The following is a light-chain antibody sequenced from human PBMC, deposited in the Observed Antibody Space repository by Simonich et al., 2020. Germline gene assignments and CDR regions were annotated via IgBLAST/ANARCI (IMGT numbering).Light chain of an antibody. CDR1: QSVLYSSNNKNY. J-gene: IGKJ3*01. Sequence: DIVMTQSPDSLAVSLGERATINFKSSQSVLYSSNNKNYLAWYQQKPGQPPKLLIYWASTRASGVPDRFRGSGSGTDFTLTISSLQAEDVAVYYCQQYYSTLFTFGPGTKVDIK. CDR2: WAS. CDR3: QQYYSTLFT. V-gene: IGKV4-1*01.